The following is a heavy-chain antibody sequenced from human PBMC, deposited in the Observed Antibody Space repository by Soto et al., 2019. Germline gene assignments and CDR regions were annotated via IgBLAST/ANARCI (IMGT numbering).Heavy chain of an antibody. CDR1: GYTFTSYG. J-gene: IGHJ4*02. CDR2: ISAYNGNT. D-gene: IGHD5-12*01. V-gene: IGHV1-18*01. Sequence: ASVKVSCKASGYTFTSYGISWVRQAPGQGLEWTGWISAYNGNTNYAQKLQGRVTMTTDTSTSTAYMELRSLRSDDTAVYYCARVLDIVATISDFDSWGQGTLLTVSS. CDR3: ARVLDIVATISDFDS.